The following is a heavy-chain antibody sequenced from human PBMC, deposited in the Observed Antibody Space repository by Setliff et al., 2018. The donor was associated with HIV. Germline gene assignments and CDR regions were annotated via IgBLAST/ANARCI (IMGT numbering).Heavy chain of an antibody. CDR3: ARVWYNVDIVATIIAVAGRKGYFDY. CDR1: GGSISDYN. V-gene: IGHV4-34*01. Sequence: SETLSLTCAVYGGSISDYNWRWIRQSPGKGLEWIGEITHNGSMNYNLSLKSRVTISVDTSKNQFSLKLSSVTAADTAVYYCARVWYNVDIVATIIAVAGRKGYFDYWGQGTLVTVSS. D-gene: IGHD5-12*01. CDR2: ITHNGSM. J-gene: IGHJ4*02.